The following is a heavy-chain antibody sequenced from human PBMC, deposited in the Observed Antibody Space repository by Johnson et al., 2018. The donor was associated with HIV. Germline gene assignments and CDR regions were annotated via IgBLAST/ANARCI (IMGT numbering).Heavy chain of an antibody. J-gene: IGHJ3*02. CDR2: ISYDGSNK. Sequence: QVQLVESGGGVVQPGRSLRLSCAASGFTFSSYAMHWVRQAPGKGLEWVAVISYDGSNKYYADSVKGRFTISRDNSKNTLYLQMNSLRAEDTAVYYCARRGYSSSGGAFDIWSQGRMVTVSS. CDR1: GFTFSSYA. CDR3: ARRGYSSSGGAFDI. V-gene: IGHV3-30-3*01. D-gene: IGHD6-6*01.